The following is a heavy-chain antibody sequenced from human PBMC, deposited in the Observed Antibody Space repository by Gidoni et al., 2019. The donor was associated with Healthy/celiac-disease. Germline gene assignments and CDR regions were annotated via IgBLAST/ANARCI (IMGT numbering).Heavy chain of an antibody. CDR1: GFTFSSHA. CDR3: AKDLIVRYYDSSGYYTSDY. V-gene: IGHV3-23*01. CDR2: ISGSGGST. Sequence: EVQLLESGGGLVQPGGSLRLSCAASGFTFSSHAISWVRQAPGKGLEWVSAISGSGGSTYYADSVKGRFTISRDNSKNTLYLQMNSLRAEDTAVYYCAKDLIVRYYDSSGYYTSDYWGQGTLVTVSS. D-gene: IGHD3-22*01. J-gene: IGHJ4*02.